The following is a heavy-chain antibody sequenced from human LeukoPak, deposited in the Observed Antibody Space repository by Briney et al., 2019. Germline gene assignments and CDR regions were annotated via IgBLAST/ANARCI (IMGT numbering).Heavy chain of an antibody. CDR3: ARDGDGYNYGPDSPAPIDY. D-gene: IGHD5-24*01. V-gene: IGHV3-33*01. Sequence: GGSLRLSCAASGFTFSSYGMHWVRQAPGKGLEWVAVIWYVGSNKYYADSVKGRFTISRDNSKNTLYLQMNSLRAEDTAVYYCARDGDGYNYGPDSPAPIDYWGQGTLVTVSS. CDR1: GFTFSSYG. CDR2: IWYVGSNK. J-gene: IGHJ4*02.